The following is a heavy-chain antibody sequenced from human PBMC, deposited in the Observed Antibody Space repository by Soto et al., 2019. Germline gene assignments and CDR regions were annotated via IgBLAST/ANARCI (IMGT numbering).Heavy chain of an antibody. CDR1: GFSLSTSGVG. J-gene: IGHJ4*02. D-gene: IGHD3-9*01. V-gene: IGHV2-5*02. CDR2: IYWDDAK. Sequence: QITLKESGPTLVKPTQTLTLTCTFSGFSLSTSGVGVGWIRHPPGEALQWLAAIYWDDAKEYSPSLKNRLTITKDISKNQVVLTMTNMGPMDTGTYYCARKGPEDWPLDYWGQGTLVTVSS. CDR3: ARKGPEDWPLDY.